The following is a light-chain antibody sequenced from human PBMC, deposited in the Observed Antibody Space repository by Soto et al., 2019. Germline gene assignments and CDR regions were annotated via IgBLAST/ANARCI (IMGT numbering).Light chain of an antibody. CDR3: MHALQTPWT. V-gene: IGKV2-28*01. CDR2: LGS. Sequence: DIVMTQSPLSLPVTPGEPASISCRSSQSLLHSNGYNYLDWYLQKPGQSPQLLIYLGSNRSSGVTARFSGSGSGPDFTLKISRVEAEDVGVYYCMHALQTPWTFGQGTKVEIK. J-gene: IGKJ1*01. CDR1: QSLLHSNGYNY.